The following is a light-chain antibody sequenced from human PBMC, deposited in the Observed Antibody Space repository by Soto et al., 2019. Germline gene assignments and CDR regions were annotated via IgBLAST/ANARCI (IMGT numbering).Light chain of an antibody. J-gene: IGKJ1*01. V-gene: IGKV3-11*01. CDR3: QQRSNWPRT. CDR2: DAS. CDR1: QSVSSY. Sequence: EIVLTQSPATLSLSPGERATLSCRASQSVSSYLAWYQQKPGQAPRLLIYDASNRATGIPARFCGSGSGTDFTLTISSLEPEDFAVYYCQQRSNWPRTFGQGTKVEIK.